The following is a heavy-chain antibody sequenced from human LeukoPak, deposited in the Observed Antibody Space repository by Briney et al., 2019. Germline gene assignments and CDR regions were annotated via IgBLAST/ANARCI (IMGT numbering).Heavy chain of an antibody. V-gene: IGHV3-21*01. J-gene: IGHJ4*02. CDR3: ATGYCSGDNCYIHDY. CDR1: GFTFSTYS. Sequence: KSGGSLRLSCAASGFTFSTYSMNWVRQAPGKGLEWVSSMSSTSYIYYADSVKGRFTISRDNAKNSLYLQMNSLRAEDTAVYYYATGYCSGDNCYIHDYWGQGTLVTVSS. D-gene: IGHD2-15*01. CDR2: MSSTSYI.